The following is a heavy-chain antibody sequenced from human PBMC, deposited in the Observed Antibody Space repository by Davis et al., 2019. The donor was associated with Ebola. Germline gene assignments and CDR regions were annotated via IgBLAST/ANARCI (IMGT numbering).Heavy chain of an antibody. V-gene: IGHV1-18*01. CDR3: ARARGRWDVGGYLLGH. Sequence: ASVKVSCKASGYTFGNYGMSWVRQAPGQGLEWMGWVSADNDDRKYAEKFQGRVTMTTDSSTSTAYMELRGLTYDDTAVYFCARARGRWDVGGYLLGHWGQGTLVTVSS. CDR1: GYTFGNYG. D-gene: IGHD1-26*01. CDR2: VSADNDDR. J-gene: IGHJ4*02.